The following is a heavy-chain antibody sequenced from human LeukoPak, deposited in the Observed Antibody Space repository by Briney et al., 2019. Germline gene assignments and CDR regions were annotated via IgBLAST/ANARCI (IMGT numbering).Heavy chain of an antibody. CDR2: VDPEDGET. CDR1: GGTFSSYA. J-gene: IGHJ3*02. Sequence: ASVKVSCKASGGTFSSYAISWVRQAPGKGLEWMGLVDPEDGETIYAEKFQGRVTITADTSTDTAYMELSSLRSEDTAVYYCATGGVGASSRPHDAFDIWGQGTMVTVSS. D-gene: IGHD1-26*01. V-gene: IGHV1-69-2*01. CDR3: ATGGVGASSRPHDAFDI.